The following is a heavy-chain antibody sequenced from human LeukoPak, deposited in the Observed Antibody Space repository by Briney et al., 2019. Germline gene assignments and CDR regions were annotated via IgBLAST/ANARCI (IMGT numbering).Heavy chain of an antibody. D-gene: IGHD3-9*01. CDR3: AGNVLRYFDWSQDAFDI. CDR2: IRYDGSNR. V-gene: IGHV3-30*02. J-gene: IGHJ3*02. CDR1: GFTFSNFG. Sequence: GGSLRLSCAASGFTFSNFGIHWVRQAPGKGLQWVAFIRYDGSNRYYADSVKGRFTISRDNAKNSLYLQMNSLRAEDTAVYYCAGNVLRYFDWSQDAFDIWGQGTMVTVSS.